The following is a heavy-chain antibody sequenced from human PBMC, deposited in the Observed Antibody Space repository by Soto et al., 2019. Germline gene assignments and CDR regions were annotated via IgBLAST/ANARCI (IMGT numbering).Heavy chain of an antibody. J-gene: IGHJ5*02. V-gene: IGHV1-2*02. CDR2: INPKSDDT. Sequence: ASVKVSCKASGYPFSDNQIHWLRRAPGQGLEWMGRINPKSDDTNYAQKFQGRVTMTRDTSIDTAYLELTGLTSDDTATYYCARTHSLDYIMWGVDTWGQGTLVTVSS. D-gene: IGHD4-4*01. CDR3: ARTHSLDYIMWGVDT. CDR1: GYPFSDNQ.